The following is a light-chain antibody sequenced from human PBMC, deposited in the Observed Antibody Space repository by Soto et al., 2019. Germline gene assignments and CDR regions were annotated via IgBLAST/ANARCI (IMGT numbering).Light chain of an antibody. CDR2: KAS. J-gene: IGKJ1*01. Sequence: DIQMTQSPSTLSASVGDRVTITCRASQSISSWLAWYQQKPGTAPKLLIYKASTLQSGVPSRFSGSGSGTDFTLTITSLQPDDSATYYCQQYNDNWTFGQGTKVDIK. CDR1: QSISSW. V-gene: IGKV1-5*03. CDR3: QQYNDNWT.